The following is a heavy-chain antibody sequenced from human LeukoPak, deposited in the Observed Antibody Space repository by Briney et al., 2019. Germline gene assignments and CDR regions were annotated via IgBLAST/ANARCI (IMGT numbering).Heavy chain of an antibody. CDR1: GGSITHYY. CDR3: ARHWETSSWYVDY. D-gene: IGHD6-13*01. Sequence: SETLSLTCTVSGGSITHYYWSWIRQPPGKGLEWIGYIFYSGNTNYNPSLKSRVTISVDTSKNQFSLKLSSVAAADTAVYYCARHWETSSWYVDYWGQGTLVTVSS. V-gene: IGHV4-59*08. J-gene: IGHJ4*02. CDR2: IFYSGNT.